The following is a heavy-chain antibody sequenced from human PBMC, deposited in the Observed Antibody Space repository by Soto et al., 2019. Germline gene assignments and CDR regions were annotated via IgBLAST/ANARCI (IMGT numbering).Heavy chain of an antibody. V-gene: IGHV3-23*01. CDR1: GFTFSDYA. CDR3: AKTFGSNWLLDY. Sequence: EVQLLESGGGLVQPGGSLRLSCAGSGFTFSDYAISWVRQAPGKGLEWVSAMSGRGGSVYYADSVKGRFTISRDNSKNTVYLQMSSLRGEYTAIYYCAKTFGSNWLLDYWGRGTLVTVSS. J-gene: IGHJ4*02. CDR2: MSGRGGSV. D-gene: IGHD6-13*01.